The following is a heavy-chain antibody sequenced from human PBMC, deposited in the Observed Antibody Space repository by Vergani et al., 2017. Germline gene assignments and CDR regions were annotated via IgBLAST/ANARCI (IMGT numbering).Heavy chain of an antibody. V-gene: IGHV4-61*02. D-gene: IGHD2-2*01. Sequence: QVQLQESGPGLVKPSQTLSLTCTVSGGSISSGSYYWSWIRQPAGKGRERIGRIYTRGSTNYNPSLKGRVTISVDTTNNPFSLKLSSVTAADTAVYYCARDRVVVVPAAIRYYYYYGMDVWGQGTTVTVSS. CDR2: IYTRGST. J-gene: IGHJ6*02. CDR3: ARDRVVVVPAAIRYYYYYGMDV. CDR1: GGSISSGSYY.